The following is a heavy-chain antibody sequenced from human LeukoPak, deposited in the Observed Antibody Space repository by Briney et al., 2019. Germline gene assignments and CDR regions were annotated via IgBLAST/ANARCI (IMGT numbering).Heavy chain of an antibody. CDR1: GFTFSSYA. CDR2: ISGSGGST. CDR3: AKDHGWELLNAFDI. D-gene: IGHD1-26*01. V-gene: IGHV3-23*01. Sequence: PGGSLRLYCAASGFTFSSYAMSWVRQAPGKGLEWVSAISGSGGSTYYADSVKGRFTIPRDNSKNTLYLQMNRLRAEDTAVYYCAKDHGWELLNAFDIWGQGTMVTVSS. J-gene: IGHJ3*02.